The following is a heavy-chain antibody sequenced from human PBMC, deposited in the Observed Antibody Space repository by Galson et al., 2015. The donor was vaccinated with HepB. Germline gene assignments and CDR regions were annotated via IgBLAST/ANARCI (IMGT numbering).Heavy chain of an antibody. V-gene: IGHV1-8*01. D-gene: IGHD2-2*01. CDR3: ARGRRDIVVVPAATALCYFDY. CDR1: GYTFTSYD. Sequence: SVKVSCKASGYTFTSYDINWVRQATGQGLEWMGWMNPNSGNTGYAQKFQGRVTMTRNTSISTAYMELSSLRSEDTAVYYCARGRRDIVVVPAATALCYFDYWGQGTLVTVSS. CDR2: MNPNSGNT. J-gene: IGHJ4*02.